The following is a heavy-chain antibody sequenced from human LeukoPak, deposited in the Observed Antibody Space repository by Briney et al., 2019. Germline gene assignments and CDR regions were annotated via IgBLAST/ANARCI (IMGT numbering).Heavy chain of an antibody. D-gene: IGHD3-22*01. Sequence: SETLSLTCTVSGGSISSYYWSWIRQPPGKGLEWIGEINHSGSTNYNPSLKSRVTISVDTSKNQFSLKPSSVTAADTAVYYCARFRRYYDSSGYYSAYYYGMDVWGQGTTVTVSS. CDR1: GGSISSYY. J-gene: IGHJ6*02. CDR3: ARFRRYYDSSGYYSAYYYGMDV. CDR2: INHSGST. V-gene: IGHV4-34*01.